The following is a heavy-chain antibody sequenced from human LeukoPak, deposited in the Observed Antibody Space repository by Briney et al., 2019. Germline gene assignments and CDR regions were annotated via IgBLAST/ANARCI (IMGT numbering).Heavy chain of an antibody. CDR2: IIPIFGTA. V-gene: IGHV1-69*13. CDR3: ASGVYYDSSGYSFEY. Sequence: ASVKLSCKASGGTFSSYGISWVRQAPGQGLEWMGGIIPIFGTANYAQKFQGRVTITADESTSTAYVELSSLRSEDTAVYYCASGVYYDSSGYSFEYWGQGTLVTVSS. D-gene: IGHD3-22*01. CDR1: GGTFSSYG. J-gene: IGHJ4*02.